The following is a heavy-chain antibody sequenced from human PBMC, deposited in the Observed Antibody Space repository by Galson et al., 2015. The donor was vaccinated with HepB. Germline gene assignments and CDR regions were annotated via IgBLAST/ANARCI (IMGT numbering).Heavy chain of an antibody. CDR3: ARSRDYYDSSFFSALFYYYYGMDV. J-gene: IGHJ6*02. CDR2: ISAYNGNT. Sequence: SVKVSCKASGYTFTSYGISWVRQAPGQGLEWMGWISAYNGNTNYAQKLQGRVTMTTDTSTSTAYMELSSLRSEDTAVYYCARSRDYYDSSFFSALFYYYYGMDVWGQGTTVTVSS. CDR1: GYTFTSYG. V-gene: IGHV1-18*04. D-gene: IGHD3-22*01.